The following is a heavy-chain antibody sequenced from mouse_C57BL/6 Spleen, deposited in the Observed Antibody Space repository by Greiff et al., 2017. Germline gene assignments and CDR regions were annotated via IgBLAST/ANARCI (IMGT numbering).Heavy chain of an antibody. Sequence: EVQVVESGPGLVKPSQSLSLTCSVTGYSITSGYYWNWIRRFPGNKLEWMGYISYDGSNNYNPSLKNRISITRDTSKNQFFLKLNSVTTEDTATYYCASPLYYGSSFDYWGQGTTLTVSS. CDR2: ISYDGSN. D-gene: IGHD1-1*01. V-gene: IGHV3-6*01. J-gene: IGHJ2*01. CDR1: GYSITSGYY. CDR3: ASPLYYGSSFDY.